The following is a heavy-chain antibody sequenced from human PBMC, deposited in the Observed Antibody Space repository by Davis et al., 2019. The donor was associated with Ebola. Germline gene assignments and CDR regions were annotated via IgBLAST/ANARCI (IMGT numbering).Heavy chain of an antibody. J-gene: IGHJ4*02. D-gene: IGHD4-23*01. CDR2: IIPIFGTA. CDR1: GYTFTGYY. CDR3: ATGGNSSPSDY. Sequence: ASVKVSCKASGYTFTGYYMHWVRQAPGQGLEWMGGIIPIFGTANYAQKFQGRVTMTRDTSTSTVYMELSSLRSEDTAVYYCATGGNSSPSDYWGQGTLVTVSS. V-gene: IGHV1-46*01.